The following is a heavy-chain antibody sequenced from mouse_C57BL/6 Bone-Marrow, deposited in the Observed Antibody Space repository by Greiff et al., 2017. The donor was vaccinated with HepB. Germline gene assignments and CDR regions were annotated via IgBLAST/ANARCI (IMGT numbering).Heavy chain of an antibody. CDR1: GYTFTSYG. CDR3: ARSSRQLRLRLDY. Sequence: QVQLQQSGAELARPGASVKLSCKASGYTFTSYGISWVKQSTGQGLEWIGEIYPRSGNTYYNEKFKGKATLTADKSSSTAYMELRSLTSEDSAVYFCARSSRQLRLRLDYWGQGTTLTVSS. CDR2: IYPRSGNT. D-gene: IGHD3-2*02. V-gene: IGHV1-81*01. J-gene: IGHJ2*01.